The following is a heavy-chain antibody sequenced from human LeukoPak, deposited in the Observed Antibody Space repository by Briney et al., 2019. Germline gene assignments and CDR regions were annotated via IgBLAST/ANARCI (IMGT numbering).Heavy chain of an antibody. CDR2: IWHDGSDK. V-gene: IGHV3-33*01. CDR3: AANFDF. CDR1: GFTFSNYG. J-gene: IGHJ4*02. Sequence: GGSLRLSCAAPGFTFSNYGMHWVRQAPGKGLDWVAVIWHDGSDKYYADSVKGRFTISRDNSKNTLYLQMNSLRAEDTAVYYCAANFDFWGQGTLVTVSS.